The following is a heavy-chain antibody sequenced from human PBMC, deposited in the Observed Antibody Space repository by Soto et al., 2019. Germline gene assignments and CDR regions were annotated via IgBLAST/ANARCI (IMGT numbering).Heavy chain of an antibody. V-gene: IGHV3-9*03. J-gene: IGHJ3*02. Sequence: PGGTLSLSCAASVFTCDDYAMHWVRQAPGKGMEWVSGISWNSVSIGYADSVKGRFTISRDNAKNSLYLQMNSLRAEDMALYYCAKDALRYFDWSWAFDIWGQGTMVTVSS. D-gene: IGHD3-9*01. CDR3: AKDALRYFDWSWAFDI. CDR2: ISWNSVSI. CDR1: VFTCDDYA.